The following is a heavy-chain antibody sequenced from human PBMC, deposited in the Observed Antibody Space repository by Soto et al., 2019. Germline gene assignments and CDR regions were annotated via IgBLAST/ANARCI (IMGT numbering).Heavy chain of an antibody. CDR1: GYTFTSYY. CDR3: AREKGSSGFDP. D-gene: IGHD6-6*01. Sequence: ASVKVSCKASGYTFTSYYMHWVRQAPGQGLEWMGIINPSGGSTSYAQKFQGRVTMTRNTSINTAYMELSSLRSEDTAVYYCAREKGSSGFDPWGQGTLVTVS. CDR2: INPSGGST. V-gene: IGHV1-46*01. J-gene: IGHJ5*02.